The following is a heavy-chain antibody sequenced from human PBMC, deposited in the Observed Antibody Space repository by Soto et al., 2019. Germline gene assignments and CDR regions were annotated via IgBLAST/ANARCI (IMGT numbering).Heavy chain of an antibody. D-gene: IGHD6-13*01. CDR1: GCTFTSYG. CDR3: ARDATSSWSQGSYYYGMDV. Sequence: ASVKVSCKASGCTFTSYGVTWVRQAPGQGLEWMGWISAYNGNTNYAQNLQGRVTMTTDTSTSTAYMELRSLRSDDTAVYYCARDATSSWSQGSYYYGMDVWGQGTTVTVSS. J-gene: IGHJ6*02. V-gene: IGHV1-18*01. CDR2: ISAYNGNT.